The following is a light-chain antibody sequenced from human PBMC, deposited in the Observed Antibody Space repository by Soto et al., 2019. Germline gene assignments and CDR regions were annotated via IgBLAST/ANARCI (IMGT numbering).Light chain of an antibody. Sequence: DIQMTQSPSSLSASVGDRVTITCQASQDIGNFLTWYQQKPGRAPVLLIYDAANLATGVPPRFSGSGSGRDFTITISSLQPEDIAAYYCQQYARLAITFGQGTRLDI. CDR2: DAA. CDR1: QDIGNF. V-gene: IGKV1-33*01. J-gene: IGKJ5*01. CDR3: QQYARLAIT.